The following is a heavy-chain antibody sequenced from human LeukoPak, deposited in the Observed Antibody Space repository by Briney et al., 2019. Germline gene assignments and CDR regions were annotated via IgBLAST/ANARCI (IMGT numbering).Heavy chain of an antibody. V-gene: IGHV3-30*02. J-gene: IGHJ6*03. Sequence: AGGSLRLSCAGSGFSFSSYGMHWVRQAPGKGLEWMAFIRSDGSNKYYADSVKGRFTISRDNSKNTLYLQMNSLRAEDTAVYYCAKGSRPGYSYGPREYYYYMDVWGKGTTVTVSS. D-gene: IGHD5-18*01. CDR3: AKGSRPGYSYGPREYYYYMDV. CDR1: GFSFSSYG. CDR2: IRSDGSNK.